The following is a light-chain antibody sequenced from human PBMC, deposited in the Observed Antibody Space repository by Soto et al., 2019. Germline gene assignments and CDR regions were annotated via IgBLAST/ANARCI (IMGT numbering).Light chain of an antibody. CDR3: KQYGSSRLT. Sequence: EIVFTQSPGTLSLSPGERATLSCRASQSVSSNFLAWYQQEPGQAPRLLIYAKSTRATGIPDRFSGSGSGTDFTLTIRRLENEDFAVYYCKQYGSSRLTVGGGTKGDIK. CDR2: AKS. J-gene: IGKJ4*01. CDR1: QSVSSNF. V-gene: IGKV3-20*01.